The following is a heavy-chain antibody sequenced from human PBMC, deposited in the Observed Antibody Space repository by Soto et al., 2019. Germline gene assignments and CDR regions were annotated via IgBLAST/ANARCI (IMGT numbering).Heavy chain of an antibody. Sequence: VASVKVSCKASGGTFSSYTISWVRQAPGQGLEWMGRIIPILGIANYAQKFLGRVTITADKSTSTAYMELSSLRSEDTAVYYCARDLEASGYCSGGSCYPPLYNWFDPWGQGTLVTVSS. CDR2: IIPILGIA. J-gene: IGHJ5*02. D-gene: IGHD2-15*01. V-gene: IGHV1-69*04. CDR3: ARDLEASGYCSGGSCYPPLYNWFDP. CDR1: GGTFSSYT.